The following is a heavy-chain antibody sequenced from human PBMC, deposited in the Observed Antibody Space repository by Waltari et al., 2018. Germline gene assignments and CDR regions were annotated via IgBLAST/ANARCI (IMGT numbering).Heavy chain of an antibody. V-gene: IGHV1-2*04. CDR1: GYTFTAYY. Sequence: QVQLVQSGAEVKKPGASVKVSCKASGYTFTAYYMHWVRQAPGQGLEWMGWINPSSGGTNYAQKFQGWVTMTRDTSIDTAYMELSRLRSDDTAVYYCAVIEYSSLPPVDYWGQGTPVTVSS. D-gene: IGHD6-19*01. CDR2: INPSSGGT. J-gene: IGHJ4*02. CDR3: AVIEYSSLPPVDY.